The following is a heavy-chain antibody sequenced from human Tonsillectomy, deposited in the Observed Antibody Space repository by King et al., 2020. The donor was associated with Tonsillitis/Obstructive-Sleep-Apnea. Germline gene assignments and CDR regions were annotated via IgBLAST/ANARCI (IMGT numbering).Heavy chain of an antibody. CDR2: ISGSGGII. J-gene: IGHJ3*01. CDR3: AREGYFDTSGSSTLSDAFDV. D-gene: IGHD3-22*01. V-gene: IGHV3-23*04. CDR1: GFAFSSYA. Sequence: VQLVESGGGLVQPGGSLRLSCVASGFAFSSYAMSWVRQAPGKGLEWVSGISGSGGIIHYADSVRGRFTISRDKSKNTLYLEMNSLRAEDTAVYFCAREGYFDTSGSSTLSDAFDVWGQGTLVIVSS.